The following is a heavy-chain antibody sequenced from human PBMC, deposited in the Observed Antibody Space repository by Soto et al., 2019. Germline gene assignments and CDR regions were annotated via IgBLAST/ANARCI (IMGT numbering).Heavy chain of an antibody. CDR1: GGSISSSRYY. CDR3: ARPPTASLDAFDI. J-gene: IGHJ3*02. V-gene: IGHV4-39*01. CDR2: IFYSGST. Sequence: PSETLSLTCTVSGGSISSSRYYWGWIRQPPGKWLEWIGSIFYSGSTYHNPSLKSRVTISVDTSKNQFSLKLSSVTAADTAVYYCARPPTASLDAFDIWGQGTMVTVSS.